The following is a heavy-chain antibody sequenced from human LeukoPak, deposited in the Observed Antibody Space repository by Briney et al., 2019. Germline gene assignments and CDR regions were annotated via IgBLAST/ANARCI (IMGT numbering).Heavy chain of an antibody. J-gene: IGHJ4*02. CDR2: ISGDGGST. V-gene: IGHV3-43*02. Sequence: PGGSLRLSCAASGLTFSNYWMSWVRQAPGKGLELVSLISGDGGSTYYADSVKGRFTISRDNSKNSLYLQMNSLRTEDTALYYCAKGSDWYFGNYWGQGTLVTVSS. D-gene: IGHD6-19*01. CDR1: GLTFSNYW. CDR3: AKGSDWYFGNY.